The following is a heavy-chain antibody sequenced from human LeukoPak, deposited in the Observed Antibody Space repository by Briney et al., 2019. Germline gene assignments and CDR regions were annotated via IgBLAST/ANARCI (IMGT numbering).Heavy chain of an antibody. CDR3: ARGFRITMVRGRSLNWFDP. D-gene: IGHD3-10*01. Sequence: EASVKVSCKASGGTFSSYAISWVRQAPGQGLEWMGGIITIFGTANYAQKFQGRVTITADESTSTAYMELSSLRSEDTAVYYCARGFRITMVRGRSLNWFDPWGQGTLVTVSS. J-gene: IGHJ5*02. V-gene: IGHV1-69*13. CDR2: IITIFGTA. CDR1: GGTFSSYA.